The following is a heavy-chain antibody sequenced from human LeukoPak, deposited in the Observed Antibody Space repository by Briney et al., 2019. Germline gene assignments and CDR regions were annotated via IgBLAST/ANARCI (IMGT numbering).Heavy chain of an antibody. CDR3: ARESNHVVAGLYFDY. D-gene: IGHD6-19*01. Sequence: ASVKVSCKASGGTFSSYAISWVGQAPGQGLEWMGRIIPILGIANYAQKFQGRVTITADKSTSTAYMELSSLRSEDTAVYYCARESNHVVAGLYFDYWGQGTLVTVSS. V-gene: IGHV1-69*04. CDR2: IIPILGIA. J-gene: IGHJ4*02. CDR1: GGTFSSYA.